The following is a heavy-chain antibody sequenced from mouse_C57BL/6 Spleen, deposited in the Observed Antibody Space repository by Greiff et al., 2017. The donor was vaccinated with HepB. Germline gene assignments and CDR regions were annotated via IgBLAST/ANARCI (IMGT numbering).Heavy chain of an antibody. CDR2: IHPNSGST. J-gene: IGHJ2*01. CDR3: ASSGYYSGSNCYFDY. CDR1: GYTFTSYW. D-gene: IGHD1-1*01. Sequence: QVQLQQPGAELVKPGASVKLSCKASGYTFTSYWMHWVKQRPGQGLEWIGMIHPNSGSTNYNEKFKSKATLTVDKSSSTAYMQLSSLTSEDSAVYDVASSGYYSGSNCYFDYWGQGTTLTVSS. V-gene: IGHV1-64*01.